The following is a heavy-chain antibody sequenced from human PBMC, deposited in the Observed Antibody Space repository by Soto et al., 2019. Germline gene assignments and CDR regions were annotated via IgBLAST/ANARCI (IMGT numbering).Heavy chain of an antibody. J-gene: IGHJ6*02. CDR2: INHSGST. CDR3: ARPPGYSSSWYPWGHYYGMDV. CDR1: GGSFSGYY. D-gene: IGHD6-13*01. V-gene: IGHV4-34*01. Sequence: SETLSLTCAVYGGSFSGYYWSWIRQPPGKGLEWIGEINHSGSTNYNPSLKSRVTISVDTSKNQFSLKLSSVTAADTAVYYCARPPGYSSSWYPWGHYYGMDVWGQGTTVTVSS.